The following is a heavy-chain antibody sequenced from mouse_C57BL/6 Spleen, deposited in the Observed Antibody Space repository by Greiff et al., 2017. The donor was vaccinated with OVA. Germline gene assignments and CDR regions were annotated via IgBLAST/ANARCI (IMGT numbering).Heavy chain of an antibody. CDR3: TRTRSRPYAMDY. V-gene: IGHV1-15*01. CDR1: GYTFTDYE. CDR2: IDPETGGT. J-gene: IGHJ4*01. Sequence: VKLVESGAELVRPGASVTLSCKASGYTFTDYEMHWVKQTPVHGLEWIGAIDPETGGTAYNQKFKGKAILTADKSSSTAYMELRSLTSEDSAVYYCTRTRSRPYAMDYWGQGTSVTVSS. D-gene: IGHD1-1*01.